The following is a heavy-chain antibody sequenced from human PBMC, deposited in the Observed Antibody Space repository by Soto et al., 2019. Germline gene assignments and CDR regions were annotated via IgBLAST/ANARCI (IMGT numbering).Heavy chain of an antibody. CDR1: GYSISSGYY. CDR3: ARESGGYSYGPTPAFDI. V-gene: IGHV4-38-2*02. CDR2: IYHSGST. J-gene: IGHJ3*02. Sequence: WETLSLTCGVSGYSISSGYYWGWIRQPPGKGLEWIGTIYHSGSTYYNPSLKSRVTISVDTSKNQFSLKLSSVTAADAAVYYCARESGGYSYGPTPAFDIWGQGTMVTVSS. D-gene: IGHD5-18*01.